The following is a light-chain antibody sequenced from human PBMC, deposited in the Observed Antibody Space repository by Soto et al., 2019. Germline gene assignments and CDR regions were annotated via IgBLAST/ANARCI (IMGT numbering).Light chain of an antibody. J-gene: IGKJ5*01. CDR1: QSIHTW. Sequence: DIVMTQSPDSLAVSLGERATITCRASQSIHTWLAWYQQKPGKAPKLLMSDASRLESGVPSRFSGSRSGREFTLTISSLQPEDFATYYCQQANSFPITFGQGTRLEI. CDR3: QQANSFPIT. CDR2: DAS. V-gene: IGKV1-12*01.